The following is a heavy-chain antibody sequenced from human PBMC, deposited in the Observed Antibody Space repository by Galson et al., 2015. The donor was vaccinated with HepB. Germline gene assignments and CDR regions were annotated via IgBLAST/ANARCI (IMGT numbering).Heavy chain of an antibody. V-gene: IGHV3-73*01. CDR2: IRSKANSYAT. J-gene: IGHJ6*02. CDR1: GFTFSGSA. CDR3: TSPVTTCNDLARCYYYYGMDV. Sequence: SLRLSCAASGFTFSGSAMHWVRQASGKGLEWVGRIRSKANSYATAYAASVKGRFTISRDDSKNTAYLQMNSLKTEDTAVYYCTSPVTTCNDLARCYYYYGMDVWGQGTTVTVS. D-gene: IGHD4-17*01.